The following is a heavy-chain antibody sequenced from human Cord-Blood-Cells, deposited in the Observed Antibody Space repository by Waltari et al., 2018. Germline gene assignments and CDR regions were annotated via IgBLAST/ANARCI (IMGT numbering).Heavy chain of an antibody. V-gene: IGHV4-39*01. J-gene: IGHJ5*02. D-gene: IGHD2-15*01. CDR3: ARFGSWFDP. Sequence: QLQLQESGPGLVKPSETLSLTCTVSGGSLRSSSYYLGWIPQPPGKGLEWIGSIYYSGSTYYNPSLKSRVTISVDTSKNQFSLKLSSVTAADTAVYYCARFGSWFDPWGQGTLVTVSS. CDR1: GGSLRSSSYY. CDR2: IYYSGST.